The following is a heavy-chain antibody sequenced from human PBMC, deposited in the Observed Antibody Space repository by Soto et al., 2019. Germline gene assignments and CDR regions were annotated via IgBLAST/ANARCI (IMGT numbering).Heavy chain of an antibody. Sequence: QAQLVQSGPEVKQPGASVKVSCKASGYPFTDFAISWVRQAPGQGLEWMGWISPYSGNTNYAQKLQGRVSMTADASTGTAYVEERSLKSDDTATYFCARDGDYGDSRLHDSFDVWGQGTMVTVSS. D-gene: IGHD4-17*01. J-gene: IGHJ3*01. CDR3: ARDGDYGDSRLHDSFDV. CDR1: GYPFTDFA. CDR2: ISPYSGNT. V-gene: IGHV1-18*01.